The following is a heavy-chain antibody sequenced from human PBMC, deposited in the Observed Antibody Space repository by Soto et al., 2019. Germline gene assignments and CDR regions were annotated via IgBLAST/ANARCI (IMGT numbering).Heavy chain of an antibody. D-gene: IGHD3-10*01. CDR1: GGSISSGGYY. V-gene: IGHV4-31*03. CDR2: IYYSGST. J-gene: IGHJ6*02. Sequence: SETLSLTCTVSGGSISSGGYYWSWIRQHPGKGLEWIGYIYYSGSTYYNPSLKIRVTISVDTSKNQFSLKLSSVTAADTAVYYCARGFTFKYYLSGMDVWGQGTTVTVSS. CDR3: ARGFTFKYYLSGMDV.